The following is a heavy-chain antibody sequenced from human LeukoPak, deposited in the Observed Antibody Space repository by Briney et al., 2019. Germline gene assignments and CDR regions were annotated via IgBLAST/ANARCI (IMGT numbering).Heavy chain of an antibody. J-gene: IGHJ4*02. CDR1: GGSISSYY. CDR3: ARAGRGLRYFDWLTHDY. V-gene: IGHV4-59*01. Sequence: SETLSLTCTVSGGSISSYYWSWIRQPPGKGLEWIGYIYYSGSPNYNPSLKSRFPIPVDTSKNQFSLKLSSVTAADTAVYYCARAGRGLRYFDWLTHDYWGQGTLVTVSS. D-gene: IGHD3-9*01. CDR2: IYYSGSP.